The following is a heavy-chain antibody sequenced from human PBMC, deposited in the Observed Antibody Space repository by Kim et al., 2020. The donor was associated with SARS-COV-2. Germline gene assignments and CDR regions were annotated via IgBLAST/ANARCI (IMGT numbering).Heavy chain of an antibody. CDR2: IYPGDSDT. J-gene: IGHJ6*02. CDR1: GYSFTSYW. CDR3: ARGSYCGGDCRSYYYGMDV. Sequence: GESLKISRKGSGYSFTSYWIGWVRQMPGKGLEWMGIIYPGDSDTRYSPSFQGQVTISADKSISTAYLQWSSLKASDTAMYYCARGSYCGGDCRSYYYGMDVWGQGTTVTVSS. V-gene: IGHV5-51*01. D-gene: IGHD2-21*02.